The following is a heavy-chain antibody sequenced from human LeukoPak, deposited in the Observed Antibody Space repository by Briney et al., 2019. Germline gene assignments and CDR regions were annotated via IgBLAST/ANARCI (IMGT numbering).Heavy chain of an antibody. V-gene: IGHV3-7*03. Sequence: PGGSLRLSCAASGFTFSNYWMSWVRQAPGQGLEWVANIKEDGSEKYYVDSVKGRFTISRDNSINTLYLQMSNLRAEDTALYYCASTSIIRGYDHDQYYWGQGTLVTVSS. CDR2: IKEDGSEK. J-gene: IGHJ4*02. CDR1: GFTFSNYW. CDR3: ASTSIIRGYDHDQYY. D-gene: IGHD5-12*01.